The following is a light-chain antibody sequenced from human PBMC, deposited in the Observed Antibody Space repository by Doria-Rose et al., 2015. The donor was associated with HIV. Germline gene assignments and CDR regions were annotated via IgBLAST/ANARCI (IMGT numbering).Light chain of an antibody. CDR1: QSFSSTY. J-gene: IGKJ1*01. Sequence: TQSPGTLSLSPGERATLSCRASQSFSSTYLAWYQQKPGQAPSLLIYDGSTRATGIPDRSSASGPGTDFTLTINRLEPEDFALYYCHQYGTSWTFGQGTKVEI. CDR2: DGS. CDR3: HQYGTSWT. V-gene: IGKV3-20*01.